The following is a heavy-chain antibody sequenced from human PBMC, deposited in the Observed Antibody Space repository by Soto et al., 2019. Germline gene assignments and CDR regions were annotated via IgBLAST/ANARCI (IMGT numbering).Heavy chain of an antibody. CDR3: GKVLVGATGHTDSDS. J-gene: IGHJ4*02. CDR2: IDYNGVT. V-gene: IGHV4-39*01. D-gene: IGHD2-15*01. Sequence: LSLTCTVSGGSIYRSGYYWGWIRQPPGRGLEWIGNIDYNGVTYSNPSLKSRVTISRDTSKNQFPLKLTSVTAADTALYYCGKVLVGATGHTDSDSWGPGTLVTVSS. CDR1: GGSIYRSGYY.